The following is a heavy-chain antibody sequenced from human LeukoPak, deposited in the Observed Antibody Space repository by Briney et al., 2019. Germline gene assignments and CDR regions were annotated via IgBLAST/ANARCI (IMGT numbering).Heavy chain of an antibody. J-gene: IGHJ4*02. D-gene: IGHD6-19*01. CDR3: ASSSGWYGESDY. V-gene: IGHV1-8*01. Sequence: ASVKVSCKASGYTFTSYDINWVRQATGQGLEWMGWMNPNSGNTGYAQKFQGRVTMTRNTSISTAYMELSSLRSEDTAVYYCASSSGWYGESDYWGQGTLVTVSS. CDR2: MNPNSGNT. CDR1: GYTFTSYD.